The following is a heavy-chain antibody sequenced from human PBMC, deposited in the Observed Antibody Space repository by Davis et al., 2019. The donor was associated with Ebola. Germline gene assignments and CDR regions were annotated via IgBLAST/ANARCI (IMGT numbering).Heavy chain of an antibody. D-gene: IGHD3-16*01. CDR1: GYSFTTRG. J-gene: IGHJ3*01. CDR3: ARDVGGPSSIPGACDV. Sequence: ASVKVSCKASGYSFTTRGINWVRQAPGQGLEWMGWISAYNGDTNYAEVLQGRVSMTADTSTSTVYMELRSLRSDDTAAYYCARDVGGPSSIPGACDVWGQGTMVTVSS. CDR2: ISAYNGDT. V-gene: IGHV1-18*01.